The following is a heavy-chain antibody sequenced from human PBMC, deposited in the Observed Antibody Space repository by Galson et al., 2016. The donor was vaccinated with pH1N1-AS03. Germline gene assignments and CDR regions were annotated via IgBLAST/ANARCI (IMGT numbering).Heavy chain of an antibody. CDR2: IHPIFGTP. Sequence: SVKVSCKASGGTFGNYAISWMRQAPGQGLEWMGGIHPIFGTPSYAQKFQGRLTVTADDSTSAAYMELSSLTSEDTAIYYCARDRHYDSSGRYFYESDHWREGTLVIVSS. D-gene: IGHD3-22*01. V-gene: IGHV1-69*13. CDR1: GGTFGNYA. CDR3: ARDRHYDSSGRYFYESDH. J-gene: IGHJ4*02.